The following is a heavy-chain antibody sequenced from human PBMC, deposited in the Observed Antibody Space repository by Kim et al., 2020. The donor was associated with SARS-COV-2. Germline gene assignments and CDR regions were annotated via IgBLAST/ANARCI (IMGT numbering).Heavy chain of an antibody. Sequence: GGSLRLSCAASGFTFSSYWMSWVRQAPGKGLEWVANIKQDGSEKYYVDSVKGRFTISRDNAKNSLYLQMNSLRAEDTAVYYCARVGTMVRGVIWGVYYYYGMDVWGQGTTVTVSS. CDR2: IKQDGSEK. CDR3: ARVGTMVRGVIWGVYYYYGMDV. V-gene: IGHV3-7*03. CDR1: GFTFSSYW. J-gene: IGHJ6*02. D-gene: IGHD3-10*01.